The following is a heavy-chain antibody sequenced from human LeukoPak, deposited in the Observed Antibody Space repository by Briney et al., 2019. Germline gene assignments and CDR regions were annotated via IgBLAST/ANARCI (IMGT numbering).Heavy chain of an antibody. J-gene: IGHJ3*02. V-gene: IGHV3-66*02. Sequence: GGSLRLSCTTSGFTFGDYAMSWVRKAPGKGLEWVSVIYSGGSTYYADSVKDRFTISRDNYKNPLYLQMNSLGTEDTAVYYCARTQLWFGEVDGFDIWGQGTMVTVSS. CDR3: ARTQLWFGEVDGFDI. CDR2: IYSGGST. CDR1: GFTFGDYA. D-gene: IGHD3-10*01.